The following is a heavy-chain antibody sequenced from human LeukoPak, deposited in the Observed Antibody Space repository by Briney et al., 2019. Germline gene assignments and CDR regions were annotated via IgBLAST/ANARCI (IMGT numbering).Heavy chain of an antibody. D-gene: IGHD5-24*01. Sequence: ASVKVSCKASGYTFTSYAMHWVRQAPGQGLEWMGIINPSGGSTSYAQKFQGRVTMTRDTSTSTVYMELSSLRSEDTAVYYCARGGQRWLQLTYSWFDPWGQGTLVTVSS. CDR2: INPSGGST. J-gene: IGHJ5*02. CDR1: GYTFTSYA. CDR3: ARGGQRWLQLTYSWFDP. V-gene: IGHV1-46*01.